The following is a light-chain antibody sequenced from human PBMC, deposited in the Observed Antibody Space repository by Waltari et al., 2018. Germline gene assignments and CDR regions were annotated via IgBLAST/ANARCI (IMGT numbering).Light chain of an antibody. CDR1: SLRIYH. V-gene: IGLV3-19*01. J-gene: IGLJ2*01. CDR2: AQN. CDR3: HSRDVSGVGGT. Sequence: TQDPAVSVAVGRTVRITCQGDSLRIYHASWYQQRPGQAPKLLIYAQNARPSGVPGRFSGSISDNTASLTITGAQAEDEAYYYCHSRDVSGVGGTVGGGTKLT.